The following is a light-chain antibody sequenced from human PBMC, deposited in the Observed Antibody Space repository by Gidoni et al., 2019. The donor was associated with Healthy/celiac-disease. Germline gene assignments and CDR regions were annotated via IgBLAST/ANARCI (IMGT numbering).Light chain of an antibody. CDR3: QQYKSYSGYT. V-gene: IGKV1-5*03. CDR2: KAS. CDR1: QSISSW. J-gene: IGKJ2*01. Sequence: DIQMTQSPSTLSASVGDRVTIPCRASQSISSWLAWYQQKPGKAPKLLIYKASSLESGVPSRFSGSGSGTEFTLTISSLQPDDFATYYCQQYKSYSGYTFGQGTKLEIK.